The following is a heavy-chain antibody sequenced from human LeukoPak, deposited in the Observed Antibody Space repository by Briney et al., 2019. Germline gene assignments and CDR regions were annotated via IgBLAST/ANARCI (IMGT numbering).Heavy chain of an antibody. D-gene: IGHD5-24*01. V-gene: IGHV1-46*01. CDR3: ARSVDGYTTYYFDY. CDR1: GYTFTNYY. Sequence: ASVKVSCKASGYTFTNYYIHWVRQAPGQGLECMGIINPSGGSTSYAQKFQGRVTMTRDMSTSTVYMELSSLRSEDTAVYYCARSVDGYTTYYFDYWGQGTLVTVSS. J-gene: IGHJ4*02. CDR2: INPSGGST.